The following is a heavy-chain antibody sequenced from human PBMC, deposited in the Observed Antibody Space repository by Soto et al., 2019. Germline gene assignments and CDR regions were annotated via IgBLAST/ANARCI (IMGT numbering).Heavy chain of an antibody. CDR2: IIPIFGTA. CDR1: GGTFSSYS. CDR3: VLVPAATPFDY. D-gene: IGHD2-2*01. Sequence: ASVNGSCKASGGTFSSYSISWVRQAPGQGLEWMGGIIPIFGTANYAQKFQGRVTITADESTSTAYMELSSLRSEDTAVYYCVLVPAATPFDYWGQGTLVTVSS. J-gene: IGHJ4*02. V-gene: IGHV1-69*13.